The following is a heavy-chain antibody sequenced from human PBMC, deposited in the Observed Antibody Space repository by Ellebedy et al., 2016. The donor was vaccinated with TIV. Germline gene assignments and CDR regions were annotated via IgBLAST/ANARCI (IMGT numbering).Heavy chain of an antibody. D-gene: IGHD2-21*02. CDR2: IDITGSTT. Sequence: GESLKISCAASAFTFSTSGMSWVRQAPGKGLEWVAAIDITGSTTNYADSVKGRFTISRDNSKSTVSLQMNSLRAEETGVYHCAKGGSVGGDCRFPFDNWGKGALVTVS. CDR3: AKGGSVGGDCRFPFDN. CDR1: AFTFSTSG. V-gene: IGHV3-23*01. J-gene: IGHJ4*02.